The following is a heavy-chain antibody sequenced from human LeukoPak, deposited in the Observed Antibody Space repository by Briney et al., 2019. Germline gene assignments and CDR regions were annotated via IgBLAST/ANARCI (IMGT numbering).Heavy chain of an antibody. D-gene: IGHD2-15*01. Sequence: SETLSLTCSVSGDSINSNYWSWMRQPPGKGLEWIGYIYYGGSTNYNPSLKSRVSMSVDTSKNQFSLNPSSVTAADTAVYHCARLLAGCPGGRCRAHFDYWGQGTLVTVSS. CDR1: GDSINSNY. V-gene: IGHV4-59*01. CDR2: IYYGGST. CDR3: ARLLAGCPGGRCRAHFDY. J-gene: IGHJ4*02.